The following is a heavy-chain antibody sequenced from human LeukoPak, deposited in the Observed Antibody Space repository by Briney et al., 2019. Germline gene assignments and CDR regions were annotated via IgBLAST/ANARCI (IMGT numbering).Heavy chain of an antibody. CDR3: ARDRGTMVRRSRWFDP. J-gene: IGHJ5*02. CDR2: INAGNGNT. V-gene: IGHV1-3*01. CDR1: GYTFTSYA. Sequence: ASVKVSCKASGYTFTSYAMHWVRQAPGQRLEWMGWINAGNGNTKYSQKFQGRVTITRDTSASTAYMELSSLRSEDTAVYYCARDRGTMVRRSRWFDPWGQGTLVTVSS. D-gene: IGHD3-10*01.